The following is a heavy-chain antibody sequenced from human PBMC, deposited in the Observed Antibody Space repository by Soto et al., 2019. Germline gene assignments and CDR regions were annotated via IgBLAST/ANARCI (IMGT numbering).Heavy chain of an antibody. J-gene: IGHJ3*02. CDR2: ISSSGSTI. CDR1: GFTFSDYY. CDR3: ARDEAREEDIVLMVYAQPVEAFDI. V-gene: IGHV3-11*01. Sequence: GGSLRLSCAASGFTFSDYYMSWIRQAPGKGLEWVSYISSSGSTIYYADSVKGRFTISRDNAKNSLYLQMNSLRAEDTAVYYCARDEAREEDIVLMVYAQPVEAFDIWGQGTMVTVSS. D-gene: IGHD2-8*01.